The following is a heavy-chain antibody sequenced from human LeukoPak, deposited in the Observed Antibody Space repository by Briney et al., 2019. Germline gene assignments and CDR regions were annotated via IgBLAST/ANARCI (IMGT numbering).Heavy chain of an antibody. CDR1: GSTFTRYW. CDR2: MNPGDADA. J-gene: IGHJ4*02. Sequence: GASLQISCKGSGSTFTRYWIARVRPLPGKGLEWMAIMNPGDADATYSPSFQGQVTVSVDKSVSTAYLQWSSLRAADTAIYYCARRPTSGQYYFDEWGQGTLVTVPS. V-gene: IGHV5-51*01. D-gene: IGHD6-19*01. CDR3: ARRPTSGQYYFDE.